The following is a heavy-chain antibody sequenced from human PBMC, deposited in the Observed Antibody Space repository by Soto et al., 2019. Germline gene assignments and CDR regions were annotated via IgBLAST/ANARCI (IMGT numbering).Heavy chain of an antibody. D-gene: IGHD1-1*01. Sequence: VQLVQSGAEVKKPGASGKVSCRASGYTLTNYNIHWMRQAPGHGLEWMGMINPTGVTTTYTQKFQGRVTMTRDTSTSTVYMELDSLRSEDTAIYYCASGSLGYWGQGSLVTVSS. CDR1: GYTLTNYN. V-gene: IGHV1-46*01. J-gene: IGHJ4*02. CDR3: ASGSLGY. CDR2: INPTGVTT.